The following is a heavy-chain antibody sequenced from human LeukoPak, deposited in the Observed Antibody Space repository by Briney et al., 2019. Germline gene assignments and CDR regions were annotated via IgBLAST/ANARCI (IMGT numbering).Heavy chain of an antibody. V-gene: IGHV3-33*01. Sequence: GGSLTLYCAASGFRFSNYGMPWVRQAPGKGLEWVALIWNAGTNTYYADSVKGRFTISRDNSKNTLYLQMNSLRAEDTAVYYCAGDTPPGGDYYFDYWGQGTLVIVSS. CDR3: AGDTPPGGDYYFDY. CDR2: IWNAGTNT. J-gene: IGHJ4*02. CDR1: GFRFSNYG. D-gene: IGHD3-16*01.